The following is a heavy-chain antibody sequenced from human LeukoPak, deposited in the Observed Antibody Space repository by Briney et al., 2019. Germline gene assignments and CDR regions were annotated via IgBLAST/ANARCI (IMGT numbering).Heavy chain of an antibody. CDR2: ISSSGTII. CDR3: ARGDRYDWDYYYYMDV. Sequence: SGGSLRLSCAASGFTFSSYEMNWVRQAPGKGLEWVSCISSSGTIIYYADSVKGRFTISRDNAKNSLYLQMNSLRAEDTAVHYCARGDRYDWDYYYYMDVWGKGTTVTISS. D-gene: IGHD1-20*01. V-gene: IGHV3-48*03. CDR1: GFTFSSYE. J-gene: IGHJ6*03.